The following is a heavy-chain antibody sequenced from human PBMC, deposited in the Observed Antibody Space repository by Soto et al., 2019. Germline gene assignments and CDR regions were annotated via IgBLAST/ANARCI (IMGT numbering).Heavy chain of an antibody. J-gene: IGHJ4*02. CDR1: GYTFNTYG. Sequence: GAAVKVSCKSSGYTFNTYGITWVRQAPGQGLEWMGWINPYNGNTKFAQKLQDRVTMTTATSTSTAYMELASLRSDDTAVYYCARACNELLPPSGLWGQGSLVT. CDR2: INPYNGNT. V-gene: IGHV1-18*01. CDR3: ARACNELLPPSGL. D-gene: IGHD1-1*01.